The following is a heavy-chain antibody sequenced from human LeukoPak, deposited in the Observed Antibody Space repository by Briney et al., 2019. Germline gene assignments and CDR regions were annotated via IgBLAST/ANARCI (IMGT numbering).Heavy chain of an antibody. CDR3: ARRRYNWNYGELDY. V-gene: IGHV5-51*01. CDR1: GYSFTSYW. J-gene: IGHJ4*02. D-gene: IGHD1-7*01. CDR2: IYPGDSDT. Sequence: GESLKISCKGSGYSFTSYWIGWVRQMPGKGLEWMGIIYPGDSDTRQSPAFQGQVTISADKSISTAYPQWSSLKASDTAMYYCARRRYNWNYGELDYWGQGTLVTVSS.